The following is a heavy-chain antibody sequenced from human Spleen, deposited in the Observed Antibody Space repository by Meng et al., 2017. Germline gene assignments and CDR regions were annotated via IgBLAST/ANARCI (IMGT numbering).Heavy chain of an antibody. CDR1: GFSFSSYG. D-gene: IGHD5-18*01. CDR2: IWYDGTNK. CDR3: ARGGFVDSALVIDY. Sequence: GESLKISCAASGFSFSSYGMHWVRQAPGKGLEWVAVIWYDGTNKHYGDSVKGRFTISRDNSKNTLYLLMDSLRAEDTAVYYCARGGFVDSALVIDYWGQGTLVTVSS. J-gene: IGHJ4*02. V-gene: IGHV3-33*01.